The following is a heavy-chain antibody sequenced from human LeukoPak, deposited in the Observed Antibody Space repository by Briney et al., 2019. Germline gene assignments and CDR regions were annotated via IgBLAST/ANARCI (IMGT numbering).Heavy chain of an antibody. V-gene: IGHV4-59*01. Sequence: KPSETLSLTCTVSGGSISPYYWRWIRQPPGKGLEGIGYISYTGVTTNYNPSLKSRVTISIDTSKSQFSLKLSSVTAADTAVYYCARVGDWNDLVYWGQGTLVTVSS. J-gene: IGHJ4*02. CDR1: GGSISPYY. CDR3: ARVGDWNDLVY. CDR2: ISYTGVTT. D-gene: IGHD1-1*01.